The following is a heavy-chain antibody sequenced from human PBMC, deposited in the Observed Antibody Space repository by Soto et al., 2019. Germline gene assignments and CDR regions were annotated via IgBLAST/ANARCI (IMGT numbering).Heavy chain of an antibody. D-gene: IGHD6-6*01. J-gene: IGHJ5*02. CDR3: ARDGIAARPADWFDP. CDR2: INPSGGST. V-gene: IGHV1-46*03. CDR1: GYTFTSYY. Sequence: ASVKGSCKASGYTFTSYYRHWVRQDPGQGLEWMGIINPSGGSTSYAQKFQGRVTMTRDTSTSTVYMELSSLRSEDTAVYYCARDGIAARPADWFDPWGQGTLVTVSS.